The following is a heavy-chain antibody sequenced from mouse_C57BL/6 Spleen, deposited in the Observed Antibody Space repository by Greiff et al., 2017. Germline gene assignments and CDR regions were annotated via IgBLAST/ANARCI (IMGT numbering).Heavy chain of an antibody. D-gene: IGHD2-3*01. J-gene: IGHJ4*01. CDR2: INPSTGGT. CDR1: GYSFTGYY. Sequence: VQLQQSGPELVKPGASVKISCKASGYSFTGYYMNWVKQSPEKSLEWIGEINPSTGGTTYNQKFKAKATLTVDKSSSTAYMQLKSLTSEDSAVYYCARSGDGYPYDYAMDYWGQGTSVTVSS. V-gene: IGHV1-42*01. CDR3: ARSGDGYPYDYAMDY.